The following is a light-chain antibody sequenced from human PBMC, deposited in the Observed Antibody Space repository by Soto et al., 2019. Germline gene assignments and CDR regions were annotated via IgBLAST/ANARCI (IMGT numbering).Light chain of an antibody. CDR3: CSYGGSYSWV. J-gene: IGLJ3*02. Sequence: QSALTQPRSVSGSPGQSVTISCTGTSSNVGGYEYVSWYQQHPGKAPKLMIYHVTQRPSGVPDRFSGSKSANTASLTISGLQAEDEADYYCCSYGGSYSWVFGGGTKVT. CDR2: HVT. CDR1: SSNVGGYEY. V-gene: IGLV2-11*01.